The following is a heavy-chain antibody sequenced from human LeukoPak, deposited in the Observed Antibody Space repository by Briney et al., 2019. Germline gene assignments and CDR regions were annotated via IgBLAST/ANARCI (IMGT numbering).Heavy chain of an antibody. CDR3: ARSYDFWWGTYFDY. Sequence: SQTLSLTCTVSGDSISSDTCSRSSIPQPAGKGLEWIVRSYTSVSTNYNPSLKSRVTISVDTSENQFSLKLSSVTAADTAVYYCARSYDFWWGTYFDYWGQGTLVTVSS. CDR2: SYTSVST. J-gene: IGHJ4*02. CDR1: GDSISSDTCS. D-gene: IGHD3-3*01. V-gene: IGHV4-61*02.